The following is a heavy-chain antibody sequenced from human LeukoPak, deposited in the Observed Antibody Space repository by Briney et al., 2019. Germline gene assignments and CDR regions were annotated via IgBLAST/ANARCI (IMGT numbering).Heavy chain of an antibody. CDR3: ARNLIPEQLVLNF. D-gene: IGHD6-13*01. CDR2: IYYSGST. CDR1: GGSISSYY. Sequence: SETLSLTCTVSGGSISSYYWSWIRQPPGKGLEWIGYIYYSGSTNYNPSLKSRVTMSVDTSKNQFSLNLRSVTPEDTAVYYCARNLIPEQLVLNFWGQGTLVTVSS. V-gene: IGHV4-59*01. J-gene: IGHJ4*02.